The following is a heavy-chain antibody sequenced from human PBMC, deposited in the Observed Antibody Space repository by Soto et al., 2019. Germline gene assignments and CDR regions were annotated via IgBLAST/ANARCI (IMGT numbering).Heavy chain of an antibody. CDR1: GYTFTSYG. CDR2: ISAYNGNT. D-gene: IGHD6-19*01. Sequence: ASVKVSCKASGYTFTSYGISWVRQAPGQGLEWMGWISAYNGNTNYAQKLQGRVTMTTDTSTSTAYMELRSLRSDDTAVYYCARDFRRKSYSSGSIDYWGQGTLVTVSS. J-gene: IGHJ4*02. V-gene: IGHV1-18*01. CDR3: ARDFRRKSYSSGSIDY.